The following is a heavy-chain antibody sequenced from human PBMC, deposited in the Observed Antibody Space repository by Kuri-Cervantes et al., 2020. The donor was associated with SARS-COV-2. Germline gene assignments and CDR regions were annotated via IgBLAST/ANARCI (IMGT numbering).Heavy chain of an antibody. D-gene: IGHD6-19*01. CDR1: GYTFTGYY. CDR2: INPNSGGT. Sequence: ASVKVSCKASGYTFTGYYMHWVRQAPGQGLEWMGWINPNSGGTNYAQKFQGRVTMTRDTSISTAYMELSRLRSEDTAAYYCARDQTRSGWTFLFDYWGQGTLVTVSS. V-gene: IGHV1-2*02. J-gene: IGHJ4*02. CDR3: ARDQTRSGWTFLFDY.